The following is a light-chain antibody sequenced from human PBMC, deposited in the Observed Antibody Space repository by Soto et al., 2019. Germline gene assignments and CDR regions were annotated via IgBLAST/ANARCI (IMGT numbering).Light chain of an antibody. CDR3: LLSYHGARYVL. CDR1: TGAVTSSHY. CDR2: DTD. V-gene: IGLV7-46*01. Sequence: QAVVTQEPSLTVSPGGTVTLTCGSSTGAVTSSHYPYWLQQKPGQAPRTLNYDTDNKHSWTPARFSGSLLGDKAALTLSGAQPEDEADYYCLLSYHGARYVLFGGGTQLTVL. J-gene: IGLJ2*01.